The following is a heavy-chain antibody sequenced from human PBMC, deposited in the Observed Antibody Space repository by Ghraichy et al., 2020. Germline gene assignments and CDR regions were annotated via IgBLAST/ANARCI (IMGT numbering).Heavy chain of an antibody. D-gene: IGHD7-27*01. Sequence: SETLSLTCTVSGGSVSSGAHYWSWIRQHPGKGLEWIGYIYYSGTTYYNPSLKSLVTISVDTSKNQFSLNLSSVTAADTAVYYCARATNLSPWGFDYWGQGTLVTVSS. CDR1: GGSVSSGAHY. CDR3: ARATNLSPWGFDY. CDR2: IYYSGTT. J-gene: IGHJ4*02. V-gene: IGHV4-31*01.